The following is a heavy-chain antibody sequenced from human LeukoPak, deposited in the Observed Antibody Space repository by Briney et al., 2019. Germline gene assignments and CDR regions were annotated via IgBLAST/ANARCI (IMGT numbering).Heavy chain of an antibody. CDR3: ARDPTTYGSGSYYYYFEY. V-gene: IGHV3-21*01. D-gene: IGHD3-10*01. CDR1: GFTFSSYG. Sequence: GGSLRLSCAASGFTFSSYGMNWVRQAPGKGLEWVSSITSSSSYIYYADSVKGRFTISRDNAKNSLYLQMNSLRAEDTAVYYCARDPTTYGSGSYYYYFEYWGQGTLVTVSS. CDR2: ITSSSSYI. J-gene: IGHJ4*02.